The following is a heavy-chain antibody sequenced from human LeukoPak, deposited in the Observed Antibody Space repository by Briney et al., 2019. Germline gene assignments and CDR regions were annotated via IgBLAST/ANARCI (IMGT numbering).Heavy chain of an antibody. CDR2: ISGSGGST. CDR1: GFTFSSFA. CDR3: AKEVGRDDSETPGTYM. J-gene: IGHJ3*02. V-gene: IGHV3-23*01. Sequence: GGSLRLSCAASGFTFSSFAISWVRRAPGKGLEWVSAISGSGGSTHYADSVKGRFTISRDNSKNMLYLEMNSLRVEDTAMFYCAKEVGRDDSETPGTYMWGLGTMVTVSS. D-gene: IGHD5-24*01.